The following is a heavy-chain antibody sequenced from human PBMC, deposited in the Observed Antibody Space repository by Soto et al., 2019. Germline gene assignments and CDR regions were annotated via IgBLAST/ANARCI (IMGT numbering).Heavy chain of an antibody. V-gene: IGHV4-4*07. CDR3: ARGDVFDL. Sequence: QVQLQESGPGLVKPSETVSLICTVSGDSISGYYWSWIRHPAGKGLGWIGRIYSSGNANYNPSLKSRVSMSVDRSKNQFSLKVTSVTDADTAMYYCARGDVFDLWGQGTKGTVSS. CDR2: IYSSGNA. CDR1: GDSISGYY. J-gene: IGHJ3*01.